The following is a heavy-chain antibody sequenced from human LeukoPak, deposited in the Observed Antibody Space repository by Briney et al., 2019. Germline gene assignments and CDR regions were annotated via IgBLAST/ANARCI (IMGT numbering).Heavy chain of an antibody. CDR1: GGSISGYY. J-gene: IGHJ6*03. CDR2: IYTSGST. V-gene: IGHV4-4*07. D-gene: IGHD5-18*01. CDR3: GRDHGDTGYYYMDV. Sequence: SETLSLTCTVSGGSISGYYWSWIRQPAGKGLEWIGRIYTSGSTNYNPSLKSRVTMSVDTSKNQFSLKLSSLTDADKAVYYCGRDHGDTGYYYMDVWGKGTTVTVSS.